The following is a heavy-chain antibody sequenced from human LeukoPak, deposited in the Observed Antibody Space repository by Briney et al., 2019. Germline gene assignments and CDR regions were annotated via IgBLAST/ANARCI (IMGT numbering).Heavy chain of an antibody. CDR2: ICPDDSDT. J-gene: IGHJ6*03. CDR3: ARHGHCTNGVCYSNYYYHMDV. CDR1: GYSFASSW. Sequence: GESLKISCKGSGYSFASSWIGWVRQMPGKGLEWMGIICPDDSDTRYSPSFEGQITNSVDKSISTAYLQWSSLKASDTAVYYCARHGHCTNGVCYSNYYYHMDVWGKGTTVTVSS. D-gene: IGHD2-8*01. V-gene: IGHV5-51*01.